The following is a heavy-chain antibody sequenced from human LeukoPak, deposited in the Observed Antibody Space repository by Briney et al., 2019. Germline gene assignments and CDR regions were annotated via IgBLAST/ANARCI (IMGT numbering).Heavy chain of an antibody. CDR2: IYYSGST. CDR3: ARELAAAGKGGWSDP. D-gene: IGHD6-13*01. Sequence: SETLSLTCTVSGGSISSYYWSWIRQPPGKGLEWIGYIYYSGSTNYNPSLKSRVTISVDTSKNQFSLKLSSVTAADTAVYYCARELAAAGKGGWSDPWGQGTLVTVSS. J-gene: IGHJ5*02. CDR1: GGSISSYY. V-gene: IGHV4-59*01.